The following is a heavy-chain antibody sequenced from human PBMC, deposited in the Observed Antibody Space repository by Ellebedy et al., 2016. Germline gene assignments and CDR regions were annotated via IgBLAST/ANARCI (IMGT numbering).Heavy chain of an antibody. CDR3: ARDLTASGTLDY. CDR1: GFTFSSYW. V-gene: IGHV3-7*03. J-gene: IGHJ4*02. D-gene: IGHD3-9*01. CDR2: IKSDGSVT. Sequence: GGSLRFSCVASGFTFSSYWIHWVRQAPGKGLEWVADIKSDGSVTYYVDYVRGRLTISRDNARSSVYLQLNSLRVEDTAVYHCARDLTASGTLDYWGRGTLVTVSS.